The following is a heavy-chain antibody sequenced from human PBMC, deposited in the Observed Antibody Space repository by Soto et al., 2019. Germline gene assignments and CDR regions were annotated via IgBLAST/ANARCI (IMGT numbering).Heavy chain of an antibody. V-gene: IGHV4-39*01. Sequence: LSLTCTVSGGSVSSGSYYWGWIRQPPGKGLEWIGCIYYSGSTYYNPSLKSRVTISVDTSKNQFSLKLSSVTAADTAVYYCAVDTAMDGRGYYFEYWGQGTLVTVSS. CDR3: AVDTAMDGRGYYFEY. CDR2: IYYSGST. CDR1: GGSVSSGSYY. D-gene: IGHD5-18*01. J-gene: IGHJ4*02.